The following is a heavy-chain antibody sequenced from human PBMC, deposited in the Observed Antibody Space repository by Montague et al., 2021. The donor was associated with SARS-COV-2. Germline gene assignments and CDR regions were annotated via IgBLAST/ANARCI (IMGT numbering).Heavy chain of an antibody. CDR3: VRGETRTFDY. D-gene: IGHD1/OR15-1a*01. Sequence: TTNYNPSLKSRVTISVDTSKNQFSLNLTSVTAADTAVYYCVRGETRTFDYWGQGTLFTVSS. V-gene: IGHV4-59*09. CDR2: TT. J-gene: IGHJ4*02.